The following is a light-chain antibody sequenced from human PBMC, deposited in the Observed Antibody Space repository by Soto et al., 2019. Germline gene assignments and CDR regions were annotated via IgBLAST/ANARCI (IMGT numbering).Light chain of an antibody. J-gene: IGLJ1*01. CDR1: SSDVGGYNY. V-gene: IGLV2-14*01. Sequence: TEPACVSVSPGQSITISCTGTSSDVGGYNYVSWYQQHPGKAPKLMIYEVSNRPSGVSNRFSGSKSGNTASLTISGLQAEDEADYYCSSYTSSSTFYVFGTGTKVTV. CDR2: EVS. CDR3: SSYTSSSTFYV.